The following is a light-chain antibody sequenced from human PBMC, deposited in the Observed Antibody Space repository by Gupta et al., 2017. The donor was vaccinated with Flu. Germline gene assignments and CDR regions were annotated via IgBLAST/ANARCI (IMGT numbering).Light chain of an antibody. J-gene: IGLJ3*02. V-gene: IGLV2-14*01. CDR3: SSYTSRSTVV. CDR1: SSDVGGYNY. Sequence: SITISCTGTSSDVGGYNYVSWYQKHPGKAPKLMIYEVSQWPSGYSPRFSGSKSGNTASLTISGRQAEDEADYYCSSYTSRSTVVFGGGTKLSVL. CDR2: EVS.